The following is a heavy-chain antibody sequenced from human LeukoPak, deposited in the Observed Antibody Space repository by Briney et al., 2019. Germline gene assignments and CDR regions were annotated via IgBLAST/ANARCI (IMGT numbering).Heavy chain of an antibody. V-gene: IGHV3-30-3*01. CDR3: ARAQYQLLPLDY. D-gene: IGHD2-2*01. CDR2: ISYDGSNK. J-gene: IGHJ4*02. Sequence: GGSLRLSCAASGFTFSSYAMHWVRQAPGKGLEWVAVISYDGSNKYYADSVKGRFTISRDNSKNTLYLQMNSLRAEDTAVYYCARAQYQLLPLDYWGQGTLVTVSS. CDR1: GFTFSSYA.